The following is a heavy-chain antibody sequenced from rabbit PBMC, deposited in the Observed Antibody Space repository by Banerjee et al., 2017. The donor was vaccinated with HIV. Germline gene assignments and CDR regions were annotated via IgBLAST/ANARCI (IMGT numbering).Heavy chain of an antibody. CDR2: IYTGDGNT. V-gene: IGHV1S45*01. J-gene: IGHJ4*01. Sequence: QEQLEESGGGLVKPEGSLTLTCKASGFDLSGSHYMCWVRQAPGKGLEWIGCIYTGDGNTYYASWAKGRFTISKTSSTTVTLQMTSLTAADTATYFCARDRPKSSGYLFDLWGPGTLVTVS. D-gene: IGHD1-1*01. CDR1: GFDLSGSHY. CDR3: ARDRPKSSGYLFDL.